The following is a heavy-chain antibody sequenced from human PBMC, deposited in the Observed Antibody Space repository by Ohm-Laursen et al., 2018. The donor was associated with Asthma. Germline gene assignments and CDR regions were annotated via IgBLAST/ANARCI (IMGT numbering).Heavy chain of an antibody. D-gene: IGHD7-27*01. V-gene: IGHV3-23*01. CDR2: ITGSGSYT. J-gene: IGHJ3*01. CDR3: VREDNWGLDL. CDR1: GFTFSSFA. Sequence: SLRLSCAASGFTFSSFAMSWVRQAPGKGLEWVSAITGSGSYTYYADSVKGRFTLSRDNSKNTLYLQMNSLRAEDMALYYCVREDNWGLDLWGQGTMVTVSS.